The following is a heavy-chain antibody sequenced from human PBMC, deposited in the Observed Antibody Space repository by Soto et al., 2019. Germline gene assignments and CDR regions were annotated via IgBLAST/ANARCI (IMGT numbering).Heavy chain of an antibody. V-gene: IGHV1-18*01. D-gene: IGHD6-19*01. J-gene: IGHJ3*02. CDR3: ARDLYYSSGRYFDHDAFDI. CDR2: ISPHNDRT. CDR1: GYNFTSYG. Sequence: ASVKVSCEASGYNFTSYGMSWVRQAPGQGLEGMGWISPHNDRTKYARRFQDRVTMTTETPTSTVYMELGSLKSDDTAVYYCARDLYYSSGRYFDHDAFDIWGEGTVVTFSS.